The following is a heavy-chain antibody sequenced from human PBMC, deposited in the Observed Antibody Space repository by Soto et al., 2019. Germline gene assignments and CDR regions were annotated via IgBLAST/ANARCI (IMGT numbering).Heavy chain of an antibody. D-gene: IGHD3-10*01. CDR2: INPSGGYT. CDR3: SRVDPGETSPFDH. V-gene: IGHV1-46*03. CDR1: GYTFTSYY. Sequence: ASVKVSCKASGYTFTSYYMNWVRQAPGQGLEWLGIINPSGGYTTYAQSFQGRVTFTRDTSTSTVYMELSGLRSDDTAVYYCSRVDPGETSPFDHWGQGTLVTVSS. J-gene: IGHJ4*02.